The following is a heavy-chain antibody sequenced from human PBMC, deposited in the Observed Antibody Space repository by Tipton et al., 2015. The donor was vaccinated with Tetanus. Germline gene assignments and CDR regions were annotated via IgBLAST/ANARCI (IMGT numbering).Heavy chain of an antibody. Sequence: TLSLTCAVSGGSLSGHFWSWVRQPPEKGLEWIGEITPRGSSSYNPSLKSRVTISGDTSKNQFSLNLTSVTAADTAVYFCARRSYCTSTRCFDAFDLWGPGTRVTVSS. CDR3: ARRSYCTSTRCFDAFDL. CDR2: ITPRGSS. D-gene: IGHD2-8*01. CDR1: GGSLSGHF. V-gene: IGHV4-34*01. J-gene: IGHJ3*01.